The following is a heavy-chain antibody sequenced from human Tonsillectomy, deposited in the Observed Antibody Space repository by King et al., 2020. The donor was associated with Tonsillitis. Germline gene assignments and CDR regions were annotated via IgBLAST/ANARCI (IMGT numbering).Heavy chain of an antibody. CDR2: ISTYNGNT. V-gene: IGHV1-18*04. CDR3: ARAGDYDSSGYCYYYYFAMDV. Sequence: QLVQSGAEVKKPGASVKVSCKASGYTFTNYGISWVRQAPGQGLEWMGGISTYNGNTNYAQKLQGRVTLTTDTSTSTAYMELRSLRSDDTAVYYCARAGDYDSSGYCYYYYFAMDVWGQGTTVTVSS. CDR1: GYTFTNYG. D-gene: IGHD3-22*01. J-gene: IGHJ6*02.